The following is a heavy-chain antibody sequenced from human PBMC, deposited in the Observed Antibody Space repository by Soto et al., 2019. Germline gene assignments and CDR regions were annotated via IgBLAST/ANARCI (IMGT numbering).Heavy chain of an antibody. V-gene: IGHV4-59*01. J-gene: IGHJ4*02. Sequence: SETLSLTCTVSGGSISSYYWSWIRQPPGKRLEWIGYIYYSGSTNYNPSLKSRVTISVDTSKNQFSLKLSSVTAADTAVYYCARDTDHTEPYYFDYWGQGNLVTVS. D-gene: IGHD1-1*01. CDR1: GGSISSYY. CDR2: IYYSGST. CDR3: ARDTDHTEPYYFDY.